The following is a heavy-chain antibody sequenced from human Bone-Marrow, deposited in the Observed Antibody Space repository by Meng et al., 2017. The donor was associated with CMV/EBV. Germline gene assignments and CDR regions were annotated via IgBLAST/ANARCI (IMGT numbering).Heavy chain of an antibody. V-gene: IGHV3-30*04. CDR2: ISYDGSNK. J-gene: IGHJ6*02. Sequence: LSLTCAASGFTFSSYEMNWVRQAPGKGLEWVAVISYDGSNKYYADSVKGRFTISRDNSKNTLYLQMNSLRAEDTAVYYCAREGRGGLPLGFGMDVWGQGTTVTVSS. D-gene: IGHD5/OR15-5a*01. CDR3: AREGRGGLPLGFGMDV. CDR1: GFTFSSYE.